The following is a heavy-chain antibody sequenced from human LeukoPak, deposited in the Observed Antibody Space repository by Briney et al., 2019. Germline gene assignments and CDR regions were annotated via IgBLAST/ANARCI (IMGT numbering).Heavy chain of an antibody. V-gene: IGHV3-30-3*01. CDR2: ISYDGSNK. J-gene: IGHJ4*02. D-gene: IGHD1-26*01. CDR1: GFTFSSCA. Sequence: GGSLRLSCEASGFTFSSCAMHWVRQAPGKGLEWVAVISYDGSNKYYADSVKGRFTISRDNSKNTLYLQMNSLRAEDTAVYYCARDGPPGWELGYFDYWGQGTLVTVSS. CDR3: ARDGPPGWELGYFDY.